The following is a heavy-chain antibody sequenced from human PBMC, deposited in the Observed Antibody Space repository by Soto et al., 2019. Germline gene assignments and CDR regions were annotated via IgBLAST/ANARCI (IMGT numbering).Heavy chain of an antibody. CDR1: GYTFTSYY. CDR2: INPSGGST. CDR3: ARDLDYYDSSGYYVPWFDP. J-gene: IGHJ5*02. V-gene: IGHV1-46*01. Sequence: ASVKVSCKASGYTFTSYYMHWVRQAPGQGLEWMGIINPSGGSTSYAQKFQGRVTMTRDTSTSTVYMELSSLRSEDTAVYYCARDLDYYDSSGYYVPWFDPWGQGTLVTVSS. D-gene: IGHD3-22*01.